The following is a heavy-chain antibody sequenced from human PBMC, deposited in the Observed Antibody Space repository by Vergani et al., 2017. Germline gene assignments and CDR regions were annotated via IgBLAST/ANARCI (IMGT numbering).Heavy chain of an antibody. J-gene: IGHJ2*01. CDR1: GFTFSDYY. V-gene: IGHV3-11*05. CDR2: ISSSSSYT. Sequence: QVQLVESGGGLVKPGGSLRLSCAASGFTFSDYYMSWIRQAPGKGLEWVSYISSSSSYTNYADSVQGRFTISRDNAKNSLYLQMNSLRAEDTAVYYCARDTHLLPSPWYFDLWGRGTLVTVSS. D-gene: IGHD2-15*01. CDR3: ARDTHLLPSPWYFDL.